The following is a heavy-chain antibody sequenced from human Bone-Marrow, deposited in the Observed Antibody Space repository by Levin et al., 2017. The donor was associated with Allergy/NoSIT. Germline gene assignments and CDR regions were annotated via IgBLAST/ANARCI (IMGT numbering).Heavy chain of an antibody. J-gene: IGHJ4*02. CDR1: NDSIGRGGYY. CDR3: ARLDGYNFDS. V-gene: IGHV4-31*03. D-gene: IGHD5-12*01. CDR2: ISHRGNT. Sequence: SETLSLTCTVSNDSIGRGGYYWSWISQHPGKGLEHIGYISHRGNTYYNPSLKSRLTMSLDTSNNQFSLNLISVTAADTAIYYCARLDGYNFDSWGQGTPVIVSS.